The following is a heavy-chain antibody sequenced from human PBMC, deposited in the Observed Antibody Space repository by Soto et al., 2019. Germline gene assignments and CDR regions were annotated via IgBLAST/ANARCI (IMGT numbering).Heavy chain of an antibody. D-gene: IGHD2-2*01. Sequence: QVQLVESGGGVVQPGRSLRLSCAASGFTFSSYGMHWVRQAPGKGLEWVAVISYDGSNKYYADSVKGRFTISRDNSKNTLDLQMNSLRAEDTAVYYCAKGRYCISTSCYDHYYYYGMDVWGQGTTVTVSS. V-gene: IGHV3-30*18. J-gene: IGHJ6*02. CDR2: ISYDGSNK. CDR1: GFTFSSYG. CDR3: AKGRYCISTSCYDHYYYYGMDV.